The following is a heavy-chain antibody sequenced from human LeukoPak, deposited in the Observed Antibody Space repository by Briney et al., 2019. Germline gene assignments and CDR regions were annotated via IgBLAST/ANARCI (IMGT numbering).Heavy chain of an antibody. CDR2: INPNSGGT. CDR3: ARDSVDTIFGIPRYCWFDP. Sequence: GASVTVSFKASGYTFTGYYMHWVRQAPGQGLEWMGWINPNSGGTNYAQKFQGRVTMTRDTSISTAYMELSRLRSDDTAVYYCARDSVDTIFGIPRYCWFDPWGQGTLVTVSS. CDR1: GYTFTGYY. J-gene: IGHJ5*02. V-gene: IGHV1-2*02. D-gene: IGHD3-3*01.